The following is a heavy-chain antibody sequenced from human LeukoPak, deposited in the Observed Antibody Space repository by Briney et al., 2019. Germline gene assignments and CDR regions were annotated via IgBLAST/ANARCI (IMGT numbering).Heavy chain of an antibody. J-gene: IGHJ4*02. CDR3: ARDRGAAAGYFDY. CDR2: IYSGGST. CDR1: GFTVISNY. V-gene: IGHV3-53*01. Sequence: GGSLRLSCAASGFTVISNYMSWVRQAPGKGLEWVSVIYSGGSTYYADSVKGRFTISRDNSKNTLYLQMNSLRAEDTAVYYCARDRGAAAGYFDYWGQGTLVTVSS. D-gene: IGHD6-13*01.